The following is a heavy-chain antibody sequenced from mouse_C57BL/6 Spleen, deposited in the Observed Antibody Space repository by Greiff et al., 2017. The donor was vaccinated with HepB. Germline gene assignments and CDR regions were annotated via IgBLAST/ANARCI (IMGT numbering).Heavy chain of an antibody. Sequence: EVQRVESGGGLVQPGGSLKLSCAASGFTFSDYYMYWVRQTPEKRLEWVAYISNGGGSTYYPDTVKGRFTISRDNAKNTLYLQMSRLKSEDTAMYYCARGGDYYGSSPWFAYWGQGTLVTVSA. D-gene: IGHD1-1*01. CDR1: GFTFSDYY. V-gene: IGHV5-12*01. J-gene: IGHJ3*01. CDR3: ARGGDYYGSSPWFAY. CDR2: ISNGGGST.